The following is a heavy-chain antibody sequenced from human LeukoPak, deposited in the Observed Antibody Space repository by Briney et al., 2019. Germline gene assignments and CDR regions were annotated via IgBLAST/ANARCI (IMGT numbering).Heavy chain of an antibody. CDR3: AKKEGDTYFSWYMDV. CDR1: GGSLSGYY. J-gene: IGHJ6*03. Sequence: ETLSLTCAVYGGSLSGYYSSWVRQAPGKGLEWVSGIIGSVRTTFYADSVKGPFTTSRDKSKNKQYLQMNSLGAEDTAIYYCAKKEGDTYFSWYMDVWGKGTTVTVSS. D-gene: IGHD2-21*01. V-gene: IGHV3-23*01. CDR2: IIGSVRTT.